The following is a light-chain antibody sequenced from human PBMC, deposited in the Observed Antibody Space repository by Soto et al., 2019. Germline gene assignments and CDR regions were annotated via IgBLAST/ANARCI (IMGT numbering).Light chain of an antibody. CDR2: GED. V-gene: IGLV6-57*02. CDR1: GGSIASSY. J-gene: IGLJ3*02. CDR3: HSYDSGNHWV. Sequence: NFMLTQPHSVSESPGKTVTISCTGSGGSIASSYVQWFQQRPGSAPTLLIYGEDQRPSGVPDRFSGSIDRSSNSASLIISGLKTEDEADYYCHSYDSGNHWVFGGGTKLTVL.